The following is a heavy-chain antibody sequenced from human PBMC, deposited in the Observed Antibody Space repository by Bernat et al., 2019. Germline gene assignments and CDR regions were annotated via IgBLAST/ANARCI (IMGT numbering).Heavy chain of an antibody. CDR3: ARHVVGVTLDY. CDR2: IYHSGNT. D-gene: IGHD1-26*01. Sequence: QVQLRGSGPGLVKPSETLSLTCTVSGGSIRDFYWSWIRQPPGKGLEWIGYIYHSGNTNYNPSLKSRLTMSVDTSKNQFSRKLSSVTAADTAVYYCARHVVGVTLDYWGQGILVTVSS. J-gene: IGHJ4*02. CDR1: GGSIRDFY. V-gene: IGHV4-59*08.